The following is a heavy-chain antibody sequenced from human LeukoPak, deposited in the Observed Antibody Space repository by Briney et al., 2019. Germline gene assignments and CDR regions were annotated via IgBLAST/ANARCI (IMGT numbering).Heavy chain of an antibody. V-gene: IGHV3-23*01. D-gene: IGHD2-2*01. Sequence: GGSLRLSCAASGFTFNNYAMSWVRQAPGKGLEWVSAISASGGTTYYADSVKGRFTISRDNSENSLFLQMNSLRAEDTAVYYCAKEPREYCSSTSCPNWFDSWGQGTLVTVSS. J-gene: IGHJ5*01. CDR2: ISASGGTT. CDR1: GFTFNNYA. CDR3: AKEPREYCSSTSCPNWFDS.